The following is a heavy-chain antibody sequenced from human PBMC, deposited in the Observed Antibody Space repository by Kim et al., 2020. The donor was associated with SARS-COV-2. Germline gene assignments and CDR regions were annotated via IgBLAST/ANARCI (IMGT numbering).Heavy chain of an antibody. CDR3: VREVHEIDP. J-gene: IGHJ5*02. V-gene: IGHV3-11*06. CDR1: GFSFTDYF. CDR2: NSTSSHNK. Sequence: GGSLRLSCAASGFSFTDYFMSWVRQVPGKGLEWVSLNSTSSHNKKYADSVKGRFTISRDNARTSIYLQMDSLRVDDTAMYYCVREVHEIDP.